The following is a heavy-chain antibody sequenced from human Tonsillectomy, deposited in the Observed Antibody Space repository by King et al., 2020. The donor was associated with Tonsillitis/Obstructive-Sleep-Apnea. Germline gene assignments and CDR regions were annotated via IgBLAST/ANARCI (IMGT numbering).Heavy chain of an antibody. CDR3: TTHDSEGSYYMDV. CDR2: IKSKTDGGTT. Sequence: VQLVESGGGLVEPGGSLRLSCAASGFTFSNAWMNWVRQAPGKGLEWVGRIKSKTDGGTTDYAAPVKGRFTISRDDSKNTLYLQMNSLKTEDTAVYYCTTHDSEGSYYMDVWGKGTTVTVSS. D-gene: IGHD3-3*01. CDR1: GFTFSNAW. V-gene: IGHV3-15*07. J-gene: IGHJ6*03.